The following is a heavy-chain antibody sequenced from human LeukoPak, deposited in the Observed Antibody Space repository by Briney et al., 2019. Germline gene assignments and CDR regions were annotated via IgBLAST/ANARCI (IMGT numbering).Heavy chain of an antibody. CDR3: AKDQGGGWLYYFDY. Sequence: GGSLSLSCAASGFTFSSYAMSWVRQAPGKGLEWVSAISGSGGSTYYADSVKGRFTISRDNSKNTLYLQMNSLRAEDTAVYYCAKDQGGGWLYYFDYWGQGTLVTVSS. CDR2: ISGSGGST. D-gene: IGHD6-19*01. J-gene: IGHJ4*02. CDR1: GFTFSSYA. V-gene: IGHV3-23*01.